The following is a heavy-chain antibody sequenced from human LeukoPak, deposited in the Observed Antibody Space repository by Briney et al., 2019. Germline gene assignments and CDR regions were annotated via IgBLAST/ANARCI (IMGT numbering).Heavy chain of an antibody. V-gene: IGHV1-69*05. D-gene: IGHD2-2*01. CDR1: GGTFSSYA. J-gene: IGHJ5*02. CDR2: IIPIFGTA. Sequence: SVKVSCKASGGTFSSYAISWVRQAPGQGLEWMGRIIPIFGTANYAQKFQGRVTITTDESTSTAYMELGSLRSEDTAVYYCASGKKYQLLFNWFDPWGQGTLVTVSS. CDR3: ASGKKYQLLFNWFDP.